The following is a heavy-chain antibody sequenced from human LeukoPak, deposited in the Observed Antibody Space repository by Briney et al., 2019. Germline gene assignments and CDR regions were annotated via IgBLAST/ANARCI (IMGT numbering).Heavy chain of an antibody. Sequence: GGSLRLSCAASGLSFNSYWMTWVRQTPGRGLEWVANINPAGSDTYYVDPVKGRFTISRDNAKNLVYLQMNSLRAEDTAAYSCGRFGYVAAVDLWGQGTLVTV. D-gene: IGHD2-15*01. CDR3: GRFGYVAAVDL. V-gene: IGHV3-7*01. CDR1: GLSFNSYW. CDR2: INPAGSDT. J-gene: IGHJ4*02.